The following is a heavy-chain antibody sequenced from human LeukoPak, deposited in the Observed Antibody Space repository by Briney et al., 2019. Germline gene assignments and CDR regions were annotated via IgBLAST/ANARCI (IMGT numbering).Heavy chain of an antibody. J-gene: IGHJ4*02. D-gene: IGHD3-22*01. CDR2: IYPGDSDT. Sequence: GESLKISCKASRFTFGSYWIGWVRQMPGKGLEWMGLIYPGDSDTRYSPSFQGQVTISADKSITTAYLQWSSLRASDTAMYYCARQADDGSGYPSYYFDSWGQGTLVTVSS. CDR1: RFTFGSYW. CDR3: ARQADDGSGYPSYYFDS. V-gene: IGHV5-51*01.